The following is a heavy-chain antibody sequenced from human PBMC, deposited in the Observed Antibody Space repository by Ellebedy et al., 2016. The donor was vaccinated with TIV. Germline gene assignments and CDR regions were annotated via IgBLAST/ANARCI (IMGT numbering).Heavy chain of an antibody. CDR2: ISGSGDNT. J-gene: IGHJ4*02. D-gene: IGHD3-10*01. V-gene: IGHV3-23*01. CDR1: GIPFSSYA. Sequence: GESLKISXAASGIPFSSYAMNWVRQAPGKGLEWVSSISGSGDNTYYADSLKGRFTISRDNSKNVLFLQINNLRPEDTATYYCAKLQGRGFDSWGQGTLVTVSS. CDR3: AKLQGRGFDS.